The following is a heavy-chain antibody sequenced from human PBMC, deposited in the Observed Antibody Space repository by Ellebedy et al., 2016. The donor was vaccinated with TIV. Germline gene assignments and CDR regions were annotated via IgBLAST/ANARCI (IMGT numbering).Heavy chain of an antibody. V-gene: IGHV3-21*01. Sequence: PGGSLRLSCVASGFTFSSYSMNWVRQAPGEGLGWVSSISSNSNYIYYADSVRGRFTISRDNAKKSLYLQMNSLRAEDTAVYYCARGAMAAAGDDYWGQGTLVTVSS. D-gene: IGHD6-13*01. CDR2: ISSNSNYI. CDR3: ARGAMAAAGDDY. J-gene: IGHJ4*02. CDR1: GFTFSSYS.